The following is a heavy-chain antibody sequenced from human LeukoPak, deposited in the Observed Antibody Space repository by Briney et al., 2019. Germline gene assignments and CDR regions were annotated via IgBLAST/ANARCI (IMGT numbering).Heavy chain of an antibody. CDR1: GGSVSSGSYH. CDR3: ATYLAGGAGKGS. D-gene: IGHD1-26*01. J-gene: IGHJ5*02. CDR2: YYSGST. V-gene: IGHV4-61*01. Sequence: PSETLSLTCTVSGGSVSSGSYHWSWIRQPPGKGLEWIGYYYSGSTNYNPSLKSRVTISVDMSKNQFSLKLSSVTPADTAVYYCATYLAGGAGKGSWGQGTLATVSS.